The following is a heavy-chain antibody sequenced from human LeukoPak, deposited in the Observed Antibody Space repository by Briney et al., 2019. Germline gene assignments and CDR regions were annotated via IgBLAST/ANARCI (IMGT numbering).Heavy chain of an antibody. V-gene: IGHV1-8*01. D-gene: IGHD2-15*01. Sequence: GASVKDSCKASGYTFTSYDINWVRQASGQGLEWMGWMNPNSGNTASAQKFQGGVTMTTNTSISTAYMERTGLRSEDTAMYFCARKGLLGSGKPWFDPWGQGTLVTVSS. CDR3: ARKGLLGSGKPWFDP. CDR1: GYTFTSYD. CDR2: MNPNSGNT. J-gene: IGHJ5*02.